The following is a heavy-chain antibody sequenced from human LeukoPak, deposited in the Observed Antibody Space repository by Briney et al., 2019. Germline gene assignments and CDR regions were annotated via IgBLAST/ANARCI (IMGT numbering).Heavy chain of an antibody. D-gene: IGHD3-10*01. CDR1: GFTFSSYS. Sequence: PGGSLRLSRAASGFTFSSYSMNWVRQAPGKGLEWVSSISSSSSYIYYADSVKGRFTISRDNSKNSLYLQMNSLRTEDTALYYCAKDFDGSGSYTPRGRVPKGMDVWGQGTTVTVSS. CDR3: AKDFDGSGSYTPRGRVPKGMDV. V-gene: IGHV3-21*04. CDR2: ISSSSSYI. J-gene: IGHJ6*02.